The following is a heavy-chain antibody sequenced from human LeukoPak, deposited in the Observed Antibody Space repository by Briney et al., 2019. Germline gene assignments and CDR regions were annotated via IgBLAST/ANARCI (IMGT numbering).Heavy chain of an antibody. Sequence: ASVKVSCKASGYTFTGYYMHWVRQAPGQGLEWMGWINPNSGGTNYAQKFQGRVTMTRDTSISTAYMELSRLRSDDTAVYYCARDPYCGGDCPSNWFDPWGQGTLVTVSS. D-gene: IGHD2-21*02. J-gene: IGHJ5*02. CDR3: ARDPYCGGDCPSNWFDP. CDR2: INPNSGGT. V-gene: IGHV1-2*02. CDR1: GYTFTGYY.